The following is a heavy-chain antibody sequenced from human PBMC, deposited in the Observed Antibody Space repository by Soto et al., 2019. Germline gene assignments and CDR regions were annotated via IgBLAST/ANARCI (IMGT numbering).Heavy chain of an antibody. D-gene: IGHD3-16*01. V-gene: IGHV4-61*01. CDR2: IYYSGST. CDR1: GGSISSSSYY. Sequence: PSETLSLTCTVSGGSISSSSYYWGWIRQPPGKGLEWIGYIYYSGSTNYNPSLKSRVTISVDTSKNQFSLSLTSVTAADTVVYYCATEKRGGILWGQGTLVTVSS. CDR3: ATEKRGGIL. J-gene: IGHJ4*02.